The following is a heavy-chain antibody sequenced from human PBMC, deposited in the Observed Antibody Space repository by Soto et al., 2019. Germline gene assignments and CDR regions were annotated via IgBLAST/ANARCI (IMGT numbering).Heavy chain of an antibody. V-gene: IGHV3-7*01. J-gene: IGHJ6*02. Sequence: EVQVVESGGGLVQPGGSLRLSCTASGFAFSNYWMSWVRQAPGKGLQWVANIKKDESEKHYVDSVKGRFTISRNNAKNSLYSQMNSLRVEDTAVYYCAREGDVVTTVTTAFYYGMDVWGQGTTVTVSS. CDR1: GFAFSNYW. CDR2: IKKDESEK. CDR3: AREGDVVTTVTTAFYYGMDV. D-gene: IGHD4-17*01.